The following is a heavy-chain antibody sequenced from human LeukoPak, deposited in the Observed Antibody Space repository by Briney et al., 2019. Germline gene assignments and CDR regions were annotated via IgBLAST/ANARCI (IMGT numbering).Heavy chain of an antibody. J-gene: IGHJ4*02. CDR3: ARDGLRAAGTHFDY. V-gene: IGHV3-33*01. Sequence: PGRSLRLSCAASGFTFSSYGMHWVRQAPGKGLEWVAVIWYDGSNKYYADSVKGRFTISRDNSKNTLYLQMNSLRAEDTAVYYCARDGLRAAGTHFDYWGQRTLVTVSS. CDR1: GFTFSSYG. D-gene: IGHD6-13*01. CDR2: IWYDGSNK.